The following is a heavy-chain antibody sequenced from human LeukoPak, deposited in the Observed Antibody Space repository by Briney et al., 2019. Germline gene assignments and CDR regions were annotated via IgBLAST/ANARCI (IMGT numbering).Heavy chain of an antibody. Sequence: SGESLRLSCAASGFTFSSYAMSWVRQAPGKGLEWVSAISGSGGSTYYADSVKGRFTISRDNSKNTLYLQMNSLRAEDTAVYYCAKFPLGVGATLPDYWGQGTLVTVSS. CDR2: ISGSGGST. V-gene: IGHV3-23*01. D-gene: IGHD1-26*01. CDR1: GFTFSSYA. CDR3: AKFPLGVGATLPDY. J-gene: IGHJ4*02.